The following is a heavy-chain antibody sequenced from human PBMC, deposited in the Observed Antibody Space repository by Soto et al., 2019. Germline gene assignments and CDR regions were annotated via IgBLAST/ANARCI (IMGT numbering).Heavy chain of an antibody. CDR3: ARALYYYDSSGPTPGAFDI. Sequence: EVQLVESGGGLVQPGGSLRLSCAASGFTFSSYEMNWVRQAPGKGLEWVSYISSSGSTIYYADSVKGRFTISRDNAKNSLYLQMNSLRAEDTAVYYCARALYYYDSSGPTPGAFDIWGQGTMVTVSS. CDR2: ISSSGSTI. V-gene: IGHV3-48*03. D-gene: IGHD3-22*01. CDR1: GFTFSSYE. J-gene: IGHJ3*02.